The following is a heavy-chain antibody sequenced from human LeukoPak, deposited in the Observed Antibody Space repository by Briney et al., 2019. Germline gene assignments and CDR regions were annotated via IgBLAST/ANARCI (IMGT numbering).Heavy chain of an antibody. CDR1: GGSISSYY. J-gene: IGHJ6*02. V-gene: IGHV4-4*07. CDR3: ARVGDGYNYFYYYYGMDV. CDR2: IYTSGST. D-gene: IGHD5-24*01. Sequence: SETLSLTCTVSGGSISSYYWSWIRQPAGKGLEWIGRIYTSGSTNYNPSLKSRVTMSVDTSKNQFSLKLSSVTAADTAVYYCARVGDGYNYFYYYYGMDVWGQGTTVTVSS.